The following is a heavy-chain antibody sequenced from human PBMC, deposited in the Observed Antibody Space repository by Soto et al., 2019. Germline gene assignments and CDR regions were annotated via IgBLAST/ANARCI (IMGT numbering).Heavy chain of an antibody. J-gene: IGHJ6*03. D-gene: IGHD5-12*01. V-gene: IGHV3-30*18. CDR1: GFTFSSYG. CDR2: ISYDGSNK. Sequence: GGSLRLSCAASGFTFSSYGMHWVRQAPGKGLEWVAVISYDGSNKYYADSVKGRFTISRDNSKNTLYLQMNSLRAEDTAVYYCAKDVAGGYYYYMDVWGKGTTVTVSS. CDR3: AKDVAGGYYYYMDV.